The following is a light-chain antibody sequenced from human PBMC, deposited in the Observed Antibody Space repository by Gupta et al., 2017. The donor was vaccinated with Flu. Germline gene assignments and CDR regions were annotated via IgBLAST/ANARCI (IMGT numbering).Light chain of an antibody. CDR1: PGLANY. J-gene: IGKJ2*01. CDR2: AAS. V-gene: IGKV1-27*01. Sequence: GDRVTITCRASPGLANYLAWYQQKPGKVPKLLIYAASTLQSGVPSRFSGSGSGTDFTLTISSLQPEDVATYYCQRYNSAPYTFGQGTKLEIK. CDR3: QRYNSAPYT.